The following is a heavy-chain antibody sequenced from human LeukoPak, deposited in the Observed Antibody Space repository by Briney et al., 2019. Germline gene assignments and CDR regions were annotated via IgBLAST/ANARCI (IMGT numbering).Heavy chain of an antibody. CDR1: GGSFSGYY. V-gene: IGHV4-34*01. CDR3: ARVRVVVPTGYYYYGMDV. Sequence: PSETLSLTCAVYGGSFSGYYWSWIRQPPGKGLEWIGEINHSGSTNYNPSLKSRVTISVDTSKNQFSLKLSSVTAADTAVYYCARVRVVVPTGYYYYGMDVWGQGTTVTVSS. D-gene: IGHD2-2*01. CDR2: INHSGST. J-gene: IGHJ6*02.